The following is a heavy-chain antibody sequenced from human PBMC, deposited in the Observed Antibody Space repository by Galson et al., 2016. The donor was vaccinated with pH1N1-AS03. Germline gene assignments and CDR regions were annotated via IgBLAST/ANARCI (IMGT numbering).Heavy chain of an antibody. CDR1: GFIFSDYA. Sequence: SLRLSCAASGFIFSDYAMHWVRQAPGKGLEWVAFISYDTGREKYADSVRGRFTISKDRPRNMLYLEMNNLRVEDTAVYYCVRETPFSSTWCPFHLWGQGTLV. D-gene: IGHD6-13*01. CDR2: ISYDTGRE. CDR3: VRETPFSSTWCPFHL. V-gene: IGHV3-30-3*01. J-gene: IGHJ1*01.